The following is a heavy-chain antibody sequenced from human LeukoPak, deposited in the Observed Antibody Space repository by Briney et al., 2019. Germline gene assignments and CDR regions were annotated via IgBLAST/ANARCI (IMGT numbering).Heavy chain of an antibody. J-gene: IGHJ4*02. CDR3: AREPRYSDYAMDY. V-gene: IGHV3-48*02. CDR1: GFTFSSYS. D-gene: IGHD3-16*01. Sequence: PGGSLRLSCAASGFTFSSYSMNWVRQAPGKGLEWVSYISSSSSSIFYADSVKGRFTISRDNAKNSLYLQMNSLRDEDTAVYYCAREPRYSDYAMDYWGQGTLVTVSS. CDR2: ISSSSSSI.